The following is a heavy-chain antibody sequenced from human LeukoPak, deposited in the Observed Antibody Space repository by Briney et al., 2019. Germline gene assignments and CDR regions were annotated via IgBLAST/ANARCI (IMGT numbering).Heavy chain of an antibody. D-gene: IGHD2-2*01. V-gene: IGHV5-51*01. CDR1: GYSFTSYW. CDR2: IYPGDSDT. J-gene: IGHJ6*03. CDR3: ARGSSFVVVLAETDNYYMDV. Sequence: GESLKISCKGSGYSFTSYWIGWVRQMPGKGLEWMGIIYPGDSDTRYSPSFQGQVTISADKSISTAYLQWSSLKASDTAMYYCARGSSFVVVLAETDNYYMDVWGKGTTVTVSS.